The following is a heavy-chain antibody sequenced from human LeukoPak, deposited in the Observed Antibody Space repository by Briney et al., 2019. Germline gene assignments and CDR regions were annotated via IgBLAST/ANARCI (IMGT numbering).Heavy chain of an antibody. Sequence: SETLSLTCTVSGYSITSGYYWGWIRQPPGKGLEWIGIIYHSGSIYYNPSLKSRVTISVDTSKNQLSLKLSSVTAADTAVYYCARGDSRTWRGDHWFDPWGQGNLVTVSS. V-gene: IGHV4-38-2*02. J-gene: IGHJ5*02. CDR2: IYHSGSI. CDR3: ARGDSRTWRGDHWFDP. CDR1: GYSITSGYY. D-gene: IGHD2-15*01.